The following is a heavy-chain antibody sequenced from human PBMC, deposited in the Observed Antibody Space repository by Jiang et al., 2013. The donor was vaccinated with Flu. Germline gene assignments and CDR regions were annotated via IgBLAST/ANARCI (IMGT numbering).Heavy chain of an antibody. CDR1: GGSFSSYA. CDR3: ARENMDRHTVDYFDY. CDR2: IIPILGTT. D-gene: IGHD4-23*01. Sequence: KPGSSVKVSCKASGGSFSSYAFSWVRQAPGQGLEWMGRIIPILGTTSYAQKFQDRVTITADKSTSTAYMEVGSLKSDDTAVYYCARENMDRHTVDYFDYWGQGTLVTVSS. J-gene: IGHJ4*02. V-gene: IGHV1-69*04.